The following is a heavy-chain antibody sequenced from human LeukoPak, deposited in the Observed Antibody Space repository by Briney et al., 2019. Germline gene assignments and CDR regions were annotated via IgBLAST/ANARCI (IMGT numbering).Heavy chain of an antibody. D-gene: IGHD2-21*02. J-gene: IGHJ4*02. Sequence: GGSLRLSCAASGFTFSSYAMHWVRQAPGKGLEWVAVISYDGSNKYYADSVKGRFTISRDNSKNTLYLQMNSLRAEDTAVYYCAKDICGGDCYSGYWGQGTLVTVSS. CDR3: AKDICGGDCYSGY. CDR1: GFTFSSYA. V-gene: IGHV3-30-3*01. CDR2: ISYDGSNK.